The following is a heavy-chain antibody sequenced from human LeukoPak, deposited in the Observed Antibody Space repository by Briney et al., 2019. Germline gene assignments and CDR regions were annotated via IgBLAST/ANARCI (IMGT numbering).Heavy chain of an antibody. CDR2: INHGGST. J-gene: IGHJ4*02. Sequence: SETLSLTCAVYGGSFSGYYWSWIRQPPGKGLEWIGEINHGGSTNYNPSLKSRVTISVDTSKNQFSLKLSSVTAADTAVYYCARGRTTLVHFDYWGQGTLVTVSS. D-gene: IGHD4-23*01. V-gene: IGHV4-34*01. CDR1: GGSFSGYY. CDR3: ARGRTTLVHFDY.